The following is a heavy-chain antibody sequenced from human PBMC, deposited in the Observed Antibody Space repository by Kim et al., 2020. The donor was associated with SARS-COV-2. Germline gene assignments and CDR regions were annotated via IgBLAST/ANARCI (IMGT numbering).Heavy chain of an antibody. CDR2: INHSGST. CDR1: GGSFSSYY. CDR3: ARGFYDSSGYYVLRITYYDYGMDV. V-gene: IGHV4-34*01. Sequence: SETLSLTCTVSGGSFSSYYWSWIRQPPGKGLEWIGEINHSGSTNYNPSLKSRVTISVDTSKNQFSLKLSSVTAADTAVYYCARGFYDSSGYYVLRITYYDYGMDVWGQGSTVTVSS. J-gene: IGHJ6*02. D-gene: IGHD3-22*01.